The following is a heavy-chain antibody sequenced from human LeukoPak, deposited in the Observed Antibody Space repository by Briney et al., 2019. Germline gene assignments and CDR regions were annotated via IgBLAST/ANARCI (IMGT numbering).Heavy chain of an antibody. CDR2: INSDGSDT. Sequence: PGGSLRLSCAASGFTFSNYWMHWVRQAPGKGLVWVSRINSDGSDTRYADSVKGRFTISRDNAKNTLYLQTNSLRAEDTAVYYCVKDRGVVLVAYNWFDPWGQGTLVTVSS. J-gene: IGHJ5*02. V-gene: IGHV3-74*01. CDR3: VKDRGVVLVAYNWFDP. CDR1: GFTFSNYW. D-gene: IGHD2-15*01.